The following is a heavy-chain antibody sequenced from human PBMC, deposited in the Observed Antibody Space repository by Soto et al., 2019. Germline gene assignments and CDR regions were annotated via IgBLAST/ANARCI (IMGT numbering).Heavy chain of an antibody. Sequence: SETLSLTCTVSGGSISDDSYCSWIRQTPGKGLEWIGYIYHTGNTYYNPSLRSRVSISVDKSKSQFSLKLISVTAADTAVYFCARDEYQLLSSVSWFDSWGQGTLVTVSS. D-gene: IGHD2-2*01. V-gene: IGHV4-30-4*01. J-gene: IGHJ5*01. CDR1: GGSISDDSY. CDR2: IYHTGNT. CDR3: ARDEYQLLSSVSWFDS.